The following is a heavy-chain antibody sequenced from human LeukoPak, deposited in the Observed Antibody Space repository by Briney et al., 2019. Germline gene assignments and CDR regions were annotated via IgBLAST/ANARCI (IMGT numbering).Heavy chain of an antibody. J-gene: IGHJ6*02. CDR3: ARAYSSSPNYYYYGMDV. D-gene: IGHD6-6*01. V-gene: IGHV3-21*01. CDR2: ISSSSYI. Sequence: GGSLRLSCAASGFTFSSYSMNWVRQAPGKGLEWVSSISSSSYIYYADSVKGRFTISRDNAKNSLYLQMNSLRAEDTAVYYCARAYSSSPNYYYYGMDVWGQGTTVTVSS. CDR1: GFTFSSYS.